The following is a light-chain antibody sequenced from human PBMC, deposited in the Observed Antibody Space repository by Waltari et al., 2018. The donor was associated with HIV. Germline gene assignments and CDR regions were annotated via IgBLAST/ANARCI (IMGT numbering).Light chain of an antibody. V-gene: IGLV2-23*02. J-gene: IGLJ3*02. CDR1: SSDIFTYNQ. CDR2: DVS. CDR3: ISYAGSIIWV. Sequence: QSALTQPASVSGSPGQSITISCPRTSSDIFTYNQLPCYQQQSGKAPKLMIHDVSKRPAGVSNRFSGSRSGNTASLTISVLQAEDEADYYCISYAGSIIWVFGGGTKLTVL.